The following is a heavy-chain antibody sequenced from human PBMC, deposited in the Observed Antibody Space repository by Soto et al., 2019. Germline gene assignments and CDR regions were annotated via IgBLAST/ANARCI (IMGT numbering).Heavy chain of an antibody. D-gene: IGHD3-22*01. CDR3: ATEKCDYDSSGYYHDY. CDR2: ISGSGGST. J-gene: IGHJ4*02. CDR1: GFTFSSYA. V-gene: IGHV3-23*01. Sequence: EVQLLESGGGLVQPGGSLRLSCAASGFTFSSYAMSWVRQAPGKGLEWVSAISGSGGSTYYADSVKGRFTISRDNSKNTLYLQMNSLRAEDTAVYYCATEKCDYDSSGYYHDYWGQGTLVTVSS.